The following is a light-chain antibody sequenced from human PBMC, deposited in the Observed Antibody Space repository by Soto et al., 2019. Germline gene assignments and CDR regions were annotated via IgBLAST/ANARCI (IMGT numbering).Light chain of an antibody. J-gene: IGLJ2*01. CDR1: SSNIGSHT. Sequence: QSVVTQSPSASGTPGQRVTISCSGSSSNIGSHTVTWYQQLPGTAPKLLMYSNNQRPSGVPDRFSGSKYGTSASLAISGLQSEDEADYYCAAWDDSLDGVVFGGGTKLTVL. CDR3: AAWDDSLDGVV. CDR2: SNN. V-gene: IGLV1-44*01.